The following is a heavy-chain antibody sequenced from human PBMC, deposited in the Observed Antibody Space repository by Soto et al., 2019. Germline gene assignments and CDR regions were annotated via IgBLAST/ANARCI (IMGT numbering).Heavy chain of an antibody. V-gene: IGHV4-39*01. CDR1: GGSISSSSYY. D-gene: IGHD3-16*01. Sequence: QLQLQESGPGLVKPSETLSLTCTVSGGSISSSSYYWGWIRQPPGKGLEWIGSIYYSGGTYYNPSLKSRVTISVDTSKIQFSLKLSSVTAADTAVYYCARIIRFGDFDIWGQGTMVTVSS. CDR3: ARIIRFGDFDI. J-gene: IGHJ3*02. CDR2: IYYSGGT.